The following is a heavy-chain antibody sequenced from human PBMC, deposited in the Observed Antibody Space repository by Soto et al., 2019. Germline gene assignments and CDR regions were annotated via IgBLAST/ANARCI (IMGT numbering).Heavy chain of an antibody. CDR3: ASWRSYSGSYCFDY. D-gene: IGHD1-26*01. CDR1: GGTFNSYT. Sequence: GASVKVSCKVSGGTFNSYTINWVRQAPGRGLEWVGQVVPMYDSVNYAENFQGRVTITADKSTKTAYMELTSLRSEDTALYFCASWRSYSGSYCFDYWGQGTLVTVSS. J-gene: IGHJ4*02. CDR2: VVPMYDSV. V-gene: IGHV1-69*06.